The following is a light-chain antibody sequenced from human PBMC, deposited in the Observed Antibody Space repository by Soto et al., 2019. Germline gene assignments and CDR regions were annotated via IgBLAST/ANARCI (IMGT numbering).Light chain of an antibody. CDR3: QSYDSSNLHVV. J-gene: IGLJ2*01. CDR1: SGSIASNY. Sequence: LTQPHSVSESPGKTVTISCTRSSGSIASNYVQWYQQRPGSAPTTVIYEDNQRPPGVPDRFSGSIDSSSNSASLTISGLKTEDEADYYCQSYDSSNLHVVFGGGTKLTVL. CDR2: EDN. V-gene: IGLV6-57*04.